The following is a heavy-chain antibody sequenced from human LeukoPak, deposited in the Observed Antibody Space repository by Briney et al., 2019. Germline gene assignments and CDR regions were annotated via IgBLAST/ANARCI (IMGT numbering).Heavy chain of an antibody. V-gene: IGHV4-38-2*01. CDR3: ARVLGYRPYYFDY. CDR1: GYSISSGYY. D-gene: IGHD5-18*01. J-gene: IGHJ4*02. CDR2: IYHSGST. Sequence: SETLSLTCAVSGYSISSGYYWGWIRQPPGKGLEWIGSIYHSGSTYYNPSLKSRVTISVDTSKNQFSLKLSSVTAADTAVYYCARVLGYRPYYFDYWGQGTLVTVSS.